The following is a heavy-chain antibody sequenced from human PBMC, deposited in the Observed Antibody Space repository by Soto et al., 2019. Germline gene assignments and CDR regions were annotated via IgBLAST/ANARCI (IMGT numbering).Heavy chain of an antibody. CDR3: ARGGYGLWLNDY. D-gene: IGHD5-18*01. CDR2: IKGDESTT. CDR1: GFTFSKYW. Sequence: EVQLVESGGGLVQPGGSLRLSCAASGFTFSKYWIHWVRQAPGKGLVWVSRIKGDESTTNYADSVKGRFTISRDNANDVVFLHMNTMTADDTAVYYCARGGYGLWLNDYWGQETLVTVSS. V-gene: IGHV3-74*01. J-gene: IGHJ4*02.